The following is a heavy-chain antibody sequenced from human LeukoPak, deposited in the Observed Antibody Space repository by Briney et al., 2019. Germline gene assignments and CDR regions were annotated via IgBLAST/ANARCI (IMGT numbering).Heavy chain of an antibody. CDR1: GLTFSSYA. CDR3: AKDRGRTWVQVAN. V-gene: IGHV3-23*01. CDR2: ISGSGDST. J-gene: IGHJ4*02. D-gene: IGHD2-15*01. Sequence: PGGSLRLSCAASGLTFSSYAMSWVRQAPGKGLEWVSGISGSGDSTYYADSVKGRFTISRDNSKNTLYLQMNSLRVEDTAVYYCAKDRGRTWVQVANWGQGTLVTVSS.